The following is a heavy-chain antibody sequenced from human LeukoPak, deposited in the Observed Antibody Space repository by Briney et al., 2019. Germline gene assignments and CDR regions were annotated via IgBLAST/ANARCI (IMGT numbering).Heavy chain of an antibody. Sequence: PGGSLRLSCAASGFTFSTYEINWVRQAPGKGLEWLSHISTSGSSIHYADFVKGRFTISRDNAKNSLYLQMNSLRAEDTAVYYCAKGAMVRGVLDYWGQGTLVTVSS. D-gene: IGHD3-10*01. CDR2: ISTSGSSI. V-gene: IGHV3-48*03. CDR1: GFTFSTYE. J-gene: IGHJ4*02. CDR3: AKGAMVRGVLDY.